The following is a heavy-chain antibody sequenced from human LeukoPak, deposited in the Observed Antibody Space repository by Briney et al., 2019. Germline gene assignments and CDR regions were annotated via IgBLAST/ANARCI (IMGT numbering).Heavy chain of an antibody. V-gene: IGHV2-70*11. CDR1: GFSLSTSGMC. Sequence: VSAPALVKPTQPLTLICTFSGFSLSTSGMCVSWIRQPPGKALESLARLDWDDDKSYTTSPKTRLTISKHTSKNQVVLTMTYMDPVDTATYYCARRVSGTRYFDYWGQGTLGTVSS. J-gene: IGHJ4*02. D-gene: IGHD6-19*01. CDR2: LDWDDDK. CDR3: ARRVSGTRYFDY.